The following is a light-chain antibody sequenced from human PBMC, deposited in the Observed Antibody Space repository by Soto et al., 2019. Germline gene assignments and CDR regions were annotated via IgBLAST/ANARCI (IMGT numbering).Light chain of an antibody. Sequence: QSVLTQPRSVSGSPGHSVTISCTGTSSDVGGYSYASWYQQHPGKAPKLLISDVSKRPSGVPDRFSGSKFGNTASLTISGLQAEDEADYYCCSYAGAFIYVFGSGTKVTVL. J-gene: IGLJ1*01. CDR2: DVS. V-gene: IGLV2-11*01. CDR1: SSDVGGYSY. CDR3: CSYAGAFIYV.